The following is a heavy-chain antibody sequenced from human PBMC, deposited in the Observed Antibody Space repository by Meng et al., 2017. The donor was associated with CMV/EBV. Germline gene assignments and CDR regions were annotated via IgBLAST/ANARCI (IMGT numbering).Heavy chain of an antibody. J-gene: IGHJ5*02. CDR2: IKQDGSEK. D-gene: IGHD2-2*01. CDR1: GFTFSSYW. V-gene: IGHV3-7*03. Sequence: GGSLRLSCAASGFTFSSYWMSWVRQAPGKGLEWVANIKQDGSEKYYVDSVKGRFTISRDNAKNSLYLQMNSLRAEDTAVYYCARVDCSSTSCYLRFDPWGQGTLVTVSS. CDR3: ARVDCSSTSCYLRFDP.